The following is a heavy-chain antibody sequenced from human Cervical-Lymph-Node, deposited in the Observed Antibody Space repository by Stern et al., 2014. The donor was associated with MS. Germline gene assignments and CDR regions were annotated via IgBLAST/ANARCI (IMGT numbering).Heavy chain of an antibody. CDR1: GYSFTTYW. Sequence: EVQLVQSGAEVKKPGESLKISCKGSGYSFTTYWIGWVRQMPGKGLEWMGTIYPGDSGTRYSPSFQGQVTISADKSISTAYLQWSSLKASDTAMYYCARQGAAAGNWFDPWGQGTLVTVSS. CDR2: IYPGDSGT. D-gene: IGHD6-13*01. V-gene: IGHV5-51*01. J-gene: IGHJ5*02. CDR3: ARQGAAAGNWFDP.